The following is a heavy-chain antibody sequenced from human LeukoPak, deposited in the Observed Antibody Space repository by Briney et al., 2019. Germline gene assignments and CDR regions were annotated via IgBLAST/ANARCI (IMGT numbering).Heavy chain of an antibody. V-gene: IGHV4-39*01. J-gene: IGHJ4*02. D-gene: IGHD3-9*01. CDR2: VYYSGST. CDR1: GASVSGSDSN. CDR3: TRLSKGRYFDYIFDY. Sequence: SETLSLTCTVSGASVSGSDSNWGWVRQPPGQGLEWIGNVYYSGSTAYNPSLKSRVTMSADTSKNQFSLKMTSVTAADTAVYYCTRLSKGRYFDYIFDYWGQGTLVTVSS.